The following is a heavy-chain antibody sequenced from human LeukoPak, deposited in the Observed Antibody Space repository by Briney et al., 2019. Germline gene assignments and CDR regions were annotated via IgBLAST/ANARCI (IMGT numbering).Heavy chain of an antibody. Sequence: GGSLRLSCAAPGFIFSSYAMSWVRQAPGKGLEWVSYGGSGSSTYYADSVKGRFTVSRDNSKSTLYLQMNSLTAEDTAVYYCAKMRGQYYHSYYMDAWGKGTTVTVSS. CDR3: AKMRGQYYHSYYMDA. J-gene: IGHJ6*03. CDR2: GGSGSST. V-gene: IGHV3-23*01. CDR1: GFIFSSYA.